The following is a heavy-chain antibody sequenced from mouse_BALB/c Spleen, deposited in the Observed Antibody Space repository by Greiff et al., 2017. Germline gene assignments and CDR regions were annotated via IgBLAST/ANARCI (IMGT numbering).Heavy chain of an antibody. V-gene: IGHV14-3*02. CDR2: IDPANGNT. CDR1: GFTFNDSY. Sequence: VQLQQSGAELVKPGASVKLSCTASGFTFNDSYMHWVKQRPEQGLEWIGRIDPANGNTKYDPKFQGKATITAATSSNTAYLQLSSLTSEDTAVYSCAREGYDDDGGFDYWGQGTTLTVSS. D-gene: IGHD2-4*01. CDR3: AREGYDDDGGFDY. J-gene: IGHJ2*01.